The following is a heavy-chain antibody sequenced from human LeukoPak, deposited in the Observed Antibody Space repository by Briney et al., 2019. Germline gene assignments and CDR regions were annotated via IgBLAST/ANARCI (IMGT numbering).Heavy chain of an antibody. V-gene: IGHV3-23*01. CDR2: ITGSDSTA. CDR1: GFSLNNYG. CDR3: ARSARLMKGVVEVTALDD. Sequence: GGSLRLSCAASGFSLNNYGMNWVRQAPGKGLEWVSGITGSDSTAYYAGSVKGRFTISRDDSKNTLYLQMSSLRVDDTAIYYCARSARLMKGVVEVTALDDWGQGTLVTVSS. J-gene: IGHJ4*02. D-gene: IGHD3-3*01.